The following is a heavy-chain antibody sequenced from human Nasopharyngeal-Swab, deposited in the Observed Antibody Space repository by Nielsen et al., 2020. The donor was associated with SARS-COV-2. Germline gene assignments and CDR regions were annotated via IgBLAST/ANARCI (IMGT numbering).Heavy chain of an antibody. CDR1: GFSFTNYG. CDR3: AKANVLFWFGQFKNDGFDI. D-gene: IGHD3-10*01. J-gene: IGHJ3*02. V-gene: IGHV3-30*18. Sequence: GGSLRLSCTASGFSFTNYGMHWVRQAPGKGLEWVAVISHEGSKKFYAESVEGRFTISRDYSKSTLYLQMDSLRTEDTAMYYCAKANVLFWFGQFKNDGFDIWGQGTMVAVSS. CDR2: ISHEGSKK.